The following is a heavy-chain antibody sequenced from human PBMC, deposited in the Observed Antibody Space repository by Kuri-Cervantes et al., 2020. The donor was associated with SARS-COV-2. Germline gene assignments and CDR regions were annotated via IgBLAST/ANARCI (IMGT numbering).Heavy chain of an antibody. J-gene: IGHJ4*02. CDR2: ISHDGKNK. V-gene: IGHV3-30*18. CDR3: AKDHWDDY. CDR1: GFNFSRTD. D-gene: IGHD7-27*01. Sequence: GGSLRLSCAASGFNFSRTDMHWVRQAPGKGLEWVAVISHDGKNKKCIASGKGRFTISRDNSKNTLYLQMNSLRAEDTAVYYCAKDHWDDYWGQGTLVTVSS.